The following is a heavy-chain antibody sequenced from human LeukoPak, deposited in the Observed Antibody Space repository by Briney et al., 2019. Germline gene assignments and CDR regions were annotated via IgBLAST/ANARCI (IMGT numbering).Heavy chain of an antibody. CDR1: GGSISSYY. CDR2: IYYSGST. Sequence: PSETLSLTCTVSGGSISSYYWSWIRQPPGKGLEWIGYIYYSGSTNYNPSLKSRVTISVDTSKNQFSLKLSSVTAADTAVYYCARGGITMVRGVVWFDPWGQGTLVTVSS. J-gene: IGHJ5*02. CDR3: ARGGITMVRGVVWFDP. V-gene: IGHV4-59*01. D-gene: IGHD3-10*01.